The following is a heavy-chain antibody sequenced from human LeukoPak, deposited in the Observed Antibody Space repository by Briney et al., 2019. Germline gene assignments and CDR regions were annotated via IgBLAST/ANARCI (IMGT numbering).Heavy chain of an antibody. CDR2: IYPGDSDT. D-gene: IGHD3-22*01. CDR1: GYSFTTYW. CDR3: ARRGRRYYDGSGLGAVVV. Sequence: GASLKISCKGSGYSFTTYWIGWVRQMPGKGLEWMGIIYPGDSDTRYRPSFQGQVTISADKSISTAHLQWSSLKASDTAMYHCARRGRRYYDGSGLGAVVVWGQGTMVTVSS. V-gene: IGHV5-51*01. J-gene: IGHJ3*01.